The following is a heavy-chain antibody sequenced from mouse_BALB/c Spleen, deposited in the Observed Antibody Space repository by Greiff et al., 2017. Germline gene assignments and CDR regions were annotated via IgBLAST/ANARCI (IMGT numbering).Heavy chain of an antibody. CDR2: ISYSGST. Sequence: EVQLQESGPGLVKPSQSLSLTCTVTGYSITSDYAWNWIRQFPGNKLEWMGYISYSGSTSYNPSLKSRISITRDTSKNQFFLQLNSVTTEDTATYYCASGGNFAWFAYWGQGTLVTVSA. CDR3: ASGGNFAWFAY. D-gene: IGHD2-1*01. V-gene: IGHV3-2*02. CDR1: GYSITSDYA. J-gene: IGHJ3*01.